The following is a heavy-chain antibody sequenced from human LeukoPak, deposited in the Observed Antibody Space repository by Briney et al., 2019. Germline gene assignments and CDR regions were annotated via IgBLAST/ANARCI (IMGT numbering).Heavy chain of an antibody. CDR1: GDSISSYY. Sequence: PSETLSLTCTVSGDSISSYYWSWIRQPPGKGLEWIGYIYYSGSTNYNPSLKSRVTISVDTSKNQFSLRLSSVTAADTAVYYCARRPVSTRAFDIWGQGTMVTVSS. CDR3: ARRPVSTRAFDI. CDR2: IYYSGST. V-gene: IGHV4-59*08. J-gene: IGHJ3*02.